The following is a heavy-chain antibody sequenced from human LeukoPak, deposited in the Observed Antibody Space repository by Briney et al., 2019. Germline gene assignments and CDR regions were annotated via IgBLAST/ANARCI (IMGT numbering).Heavy chain of an antibody. Sequence: ASVKVSCKASGYIFINYYMHWVRQAPGQGLEWMGWFNPNSGGTNYAQMFQGWVTMTRDTSISTAYMELSRLRSDDTAVYYCARNARGSYLDYYYGMDVWGQGTTVTVSS. CDR1: GYIFINYY. D-gene: IGHD1-26*01. CDR2: FNPNSGGT. CDR3: ARNARGSYLDYYYGMDV. J-gene: IGHJ6*02. V-gene: IGHV1-2*04.